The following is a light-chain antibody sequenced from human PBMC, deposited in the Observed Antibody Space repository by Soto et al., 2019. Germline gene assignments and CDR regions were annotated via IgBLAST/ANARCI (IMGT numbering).Light chain of an antibody. V-gene: IGKV1-5*03. CDR1: QSISSR. CDR3: QQYNSYPPP. CDR2: KAS. J-gene: IGKJ1*01. Sequence: DIQMTQSPSTLSASVGDRVTITCRASQSISSRLAWYQQKPGKAPKLLIYKASSLESGVPSRVSGSGSGQKFTLTISSLQPDDYATYYCQQYNSYPPPFGQGTKVEI.